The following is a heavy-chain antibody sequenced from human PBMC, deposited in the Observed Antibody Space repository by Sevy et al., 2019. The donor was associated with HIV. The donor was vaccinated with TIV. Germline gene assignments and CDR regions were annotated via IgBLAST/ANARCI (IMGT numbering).Heavy chain of an antibody. V-gene: IGHV3-15*01. J-gene: IGHJ4*02. D-gene: IGHD3-10*01. CDR1: GFTFSNAW. CDR3: TTDSEKRGLSALLDY. CDR2: IKSKTDGGTT. Sequence: GGSLRLSCAASGFTFSNAWMSWVRQAPGKGLEWVGRIKSKTDGGTTDDAAPVKGRVTISRDDSKNKLYLQMNSLKTEDTAIYYCTTDSEKRGLSALLDYWGQGTLVTISS.